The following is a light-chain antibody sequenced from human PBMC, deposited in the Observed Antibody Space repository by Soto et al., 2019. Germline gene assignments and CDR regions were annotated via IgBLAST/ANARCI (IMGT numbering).Light chain of an antibody. J-gene: IGKJ1*01. Sequence: DIQMTQSPSSLSASVGDTVTITCRASQGISNYLAWYQQKPGQVPNLLIYAASTLQSGVPSRFSGSGSGTDFTLTSSSLRPEDVATYYCQKYNNAPRTFGQGTKVEI. V-gene: IGKV1-27*01. CDR2: AAS. CDR1: QGISNY. CDR3: QKYNNAPRT.